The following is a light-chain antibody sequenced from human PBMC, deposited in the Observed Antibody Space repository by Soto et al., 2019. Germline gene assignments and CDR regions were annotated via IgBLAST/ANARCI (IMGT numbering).Light chain of an antibody. V-gene: IGLV1-40*01. CDR2: GNT. J-gene: IGLJ3*02. Sequence: QSVLTQPPSMSGAPGQRVTISCTGSSSNIGAGYDVHWYQLLPGTAPKLLIYGNTNRPSGVPDRFSGSKSGTSASLANTGLRAEDEADYYCQSHDSSLNSWVFGGGTKLTVL. CDR1: SSNIGAGYD. CDR3: QSHDSSLNSWV.